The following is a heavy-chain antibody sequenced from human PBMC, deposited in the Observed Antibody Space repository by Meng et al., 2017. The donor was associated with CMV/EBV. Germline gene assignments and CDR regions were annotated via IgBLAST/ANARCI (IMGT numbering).Heavy chain of an antibody. CDR2: ISWNSGSI. J-gene: IGHJ4*02. Sequence: GGSLRLSCAASGFTFSSYWMSWVRQAPGKGLEWVSGISWNSGSIGYADSVKGRFTISRDNAKNSLYLQMNSLRAEDTALYYCAKDRGSWYGGLDYWGQGTLVTVSS. D-gene: IGHD6-13*01. CDR1: GFTFSSYW. CDR3: AKDRGSWYGGLDY. V-gene: IGHV3-9*01.